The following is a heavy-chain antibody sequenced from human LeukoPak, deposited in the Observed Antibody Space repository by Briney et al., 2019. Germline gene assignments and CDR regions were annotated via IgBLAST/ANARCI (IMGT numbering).Heavy chain of an antibody. CDR1: GGSISSGGYY. CDR3: ARSWFGELLGTFDY. CDR2: IYYSGST. V-gene: IGHV4-31*03. D-gene: IGHD3-10*01. Sequence: SETLSLTCTVSGGSISSGGYYWSWIRQHPGKGLEWIGYIYYSGSTYYNPSLKSRVTISVDTSKNQFSLKLSSVTAADTAVYYCARSWFGELLGTFDYWGQGTLVTVSS. J-gene: IGHJ4*02.